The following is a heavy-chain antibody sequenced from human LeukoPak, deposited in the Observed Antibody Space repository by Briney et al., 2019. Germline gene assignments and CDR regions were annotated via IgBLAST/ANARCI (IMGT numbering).Heavy chain of an antibody. V-gene: IGHV4-61*02. CDR1: GGSISSGSYY. D-gene: IGHD1-1*01. CDR3: ARTNCGTID. CDR2: IYTSGST. J-gene: IGHJ4*02. Sequence: SETLSLTCTVSGGSISSGSYYWSLIRQPAGEGLEWIGRIYTSGSTNYNPTLKSRVTISVDTSKNQFSLTLSSVTAAATAVYYCARTNCGTIDWGQGTLVTVSS.